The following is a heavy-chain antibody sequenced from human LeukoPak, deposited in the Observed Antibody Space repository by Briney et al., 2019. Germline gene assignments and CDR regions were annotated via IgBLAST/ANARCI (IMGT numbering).Heavy chain of an antibody. J-gene: IGHJ4*02. CDR2: IIPILGIA. CDR3: ARDTSVGSG. V-gene: IGHV1-69*04. CDR1: GGTFSSYA. Sequence: SVKVSCKASGGTFSSYAISWVRQAPGQGLEWMGRIIPILGIANYAQRFQGRVTITADKSTSTAYMELSSLRSEDTAVYYCARDTSVGSGWGQGTLVTVSS. D-gene: IGHD3-10*01.